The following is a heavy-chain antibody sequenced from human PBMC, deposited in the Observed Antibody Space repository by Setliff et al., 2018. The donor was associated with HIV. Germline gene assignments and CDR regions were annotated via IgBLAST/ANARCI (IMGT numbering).Heavy chain of an antibody. CDR3: ARRPGIAAAGGKLDY. D-gene: IGHD6-13*01. CDR1: GYSFVDFW. V-gene: IGHV5-51*01. Sequence: PGESLKISCHLSGYSFVDFWIGWVRQMPGKGLEWVGFIYPGDSDRRYSPSFRGQVTISADKSTTTAYLDWASLKASDTAMYYGARRPGIAAAGGKLDYWGQGTLVTVSS. CDR2: IYPGDSDR. J-gene: IGHJ4*02.